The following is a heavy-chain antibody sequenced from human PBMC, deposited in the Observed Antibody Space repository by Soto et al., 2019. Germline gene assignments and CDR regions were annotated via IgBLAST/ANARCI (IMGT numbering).Heavy chain of an antibody. J-gene: IGHJ4*02. Sequence: GGSLRLSCAASGFXFSSYXMSXVXQAPGKGLEWVSSISGSGGSTYYADSVKGRFTISRENSKNTLYLQMNSLRAEDTAVYXCAKELGRTPIAAADYWGQGTLVTVSS. V-gene: IGHV3-23*01. CDR3: AKELGRTPIAAADY. CDR2: ISGSGGST. D-gene: IGHD6-13*01. CDR1: GFXFSSYX.